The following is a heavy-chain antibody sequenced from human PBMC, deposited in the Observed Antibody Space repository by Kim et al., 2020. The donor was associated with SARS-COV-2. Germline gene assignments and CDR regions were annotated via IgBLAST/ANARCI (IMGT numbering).Heavy chain of an antibody. V-gene: IGHV1-18*03. CDR1: GYAFTASG. CDR2: INSYTGDT. J-gene: IGHJ3*02. CDR3: ARDFPGRGAFEI. Sequence: ASVKVSCKASGYAFTASGLNWVRQAPGQGLEWMGWINSYTGDTIYAQKFQGRLSITTHTSTSTAYMELRSLKFDDMAVYFCARDFPGRGAFEIWGQGTMV. D-gene: IGHD3-10*01.